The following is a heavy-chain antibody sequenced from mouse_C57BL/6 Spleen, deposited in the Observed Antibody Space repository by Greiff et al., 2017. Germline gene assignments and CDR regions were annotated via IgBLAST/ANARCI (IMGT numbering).Heavy chain of an antibody. CDR1: GFTFSSYA. J-gene: IGHJ4*01. D-gene: IGHD2-4*01. CDR3: TRGYDYDGTVDY. V-gene: IGHV5-9-1*02. CDR2: ISSGGDYI. Sequence: EVMLVESGEGLVKPGGSLKLSCAASGFTFSSYAMSWVRQTPEKRLEWVAYISSGGDYIYYADTVKGRFTISRDNARNTLYLQMSSLKSEDTAMYYCTRGYDYDGTVDYWGQGTSVTVSS.